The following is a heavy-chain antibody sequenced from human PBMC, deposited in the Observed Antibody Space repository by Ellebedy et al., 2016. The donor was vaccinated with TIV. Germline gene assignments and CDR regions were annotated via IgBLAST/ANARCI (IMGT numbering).Heavy chain of an antibody. CDR3: ARAGLRFLEWGYFDL. V-gene: IGHV1-69*06. CDR1: GGTFSSYA. CDR2: IIPIFGTA. D-gene: IGHD3-3*01. J-gene: IGHJ2*01. Sequence: AASVKVSCKASGGTFSSYAISWVRQAPGQGLEWMGGIIPIFGTANYAQKFQGRVTITADKSTSKAYMELSRLRSEDTAVYYCARAGLRFLEWGYFDLWGRGTLVTVSS.